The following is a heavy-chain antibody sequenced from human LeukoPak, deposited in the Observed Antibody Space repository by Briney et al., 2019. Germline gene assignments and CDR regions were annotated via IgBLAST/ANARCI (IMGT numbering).Heavy chain of an antibody. J-gene: IGHJ5*02. V-gene: IGHV3-30*18. CDR2: ISYDGSNK. CDR3: AKGSILYGDSSGRFDP. Sequence: PGGSLRLSCAASGFTFSSYGMHWVRQAPGKGLEWVAVISYDGSNKYYADSVKGRFTISRDNSKNTLYLQMNSLRAEDTAVYYCAKGSILYGDSSGRFDPWGQGTLVTVSS. CDR1: GFTFSSYG. D-gene: IGHD4-17*01.